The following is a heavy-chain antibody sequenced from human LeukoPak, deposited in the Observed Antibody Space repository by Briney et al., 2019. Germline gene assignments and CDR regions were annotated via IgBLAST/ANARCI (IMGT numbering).Heavy chain of an antibody. Sequence: GGSLRLSCAASGFTFYDYAIHWVRQAPGRGLEWVSGISWNSGIIVYADSVKGRFTISRDNAKNSLYLQMNSLRAEDTALYYCAKGGSGILYYYMDVWGTGTTVTISS. CDR3: AKGGSGILYYYMDV. J-gene: IGHJ6*03. V-gene: IGHV3-9*01. D-gene: IGHD3-10*01. CDR1: GFTFYDYA. CDR2: ISWNSGII.